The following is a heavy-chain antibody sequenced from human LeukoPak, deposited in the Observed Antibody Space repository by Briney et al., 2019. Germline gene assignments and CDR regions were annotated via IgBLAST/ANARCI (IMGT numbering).Heavy chain of an antibody. J-gene: IGHJ4*02. V-gene: IGHV4-59*01. CDR2: IYYSGST. Sequence: PSETLSLTCTVSGGSISSYYWSWIRQPPGEGLEWIGYIYYSGSTNYNPSLKSRVTISVDTSKTQFSLKLSSVTAADTAVYYCATGYGDFRVEGRYFYSWGQGTLVTVSS. CDR1: GGSISSYY. D-gene: IGHD4-17*01. CDR3: ATGYGDFRVEGRYFYS.